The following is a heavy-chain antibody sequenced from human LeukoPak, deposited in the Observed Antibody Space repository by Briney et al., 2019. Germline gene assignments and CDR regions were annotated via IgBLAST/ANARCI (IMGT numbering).Heavy chain of an antibody. J-gene: IGHJ6*03. D-gene: IGHD5-18*01. CDR2: IYYSGST. CDR1: GGSISSSSYY. CDR3: ARDRAYSYGHTYYYYMDV. V-gene: IGHV4-39*07. Sequence: PSETLSLTCTVSGGSISSSSYYWGWIRQPPGKGLEWIGGIYYSGSTYYNPSLKSRVTISVDTSKNQFSLKLSSVTAADTAVYYCARDRAYSYGHTYYYYMDVWGKGTTVTVSS.